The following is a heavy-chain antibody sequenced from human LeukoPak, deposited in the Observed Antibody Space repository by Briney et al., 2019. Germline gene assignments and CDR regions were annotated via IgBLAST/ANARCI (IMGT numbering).Heavy chain of an antibody. Sequence: GGSLRLSCTVSGFIFSDFSMSWVRQAPGKGLEWVAKMSEDGNEIFYVDSVKGRFTISRDNTKKSLYLQLNSLRPEDSAVYYCARPRGCGSARCDNFDYWGQGTLVTVSS. CDR3: ARPRGCGSARCDNFDY. V-gene: IGHV3-7*01. CDR2: MSEDGNEI. J-gene: IGHJ4*02. D-gene: IGHD2-2*01. CDR1: GFIFSDFS.